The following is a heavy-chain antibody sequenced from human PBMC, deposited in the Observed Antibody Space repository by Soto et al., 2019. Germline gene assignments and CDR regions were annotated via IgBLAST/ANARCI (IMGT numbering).Heavy chain of an antibody. CDR3: ARDHYCSGGSCYSGGTYYYGMDV. CDR1: GGTFSSYA. V-gene: IGHV1-69*13. CDR2: IIPIFGTA. Sequence: SVKVSCKASGGTFSSYAISWVRQAPGQGLEWMGGIIPIFGTANYAQKFQGRVTITADESTSTAYMELSSLRSEDTAVYYCARDHYCSGGSCYSGGTYYYGMDVWGQGTTVTVSS. D-gene: IGHD2-15*01. J-gene: IGHJ6*02.